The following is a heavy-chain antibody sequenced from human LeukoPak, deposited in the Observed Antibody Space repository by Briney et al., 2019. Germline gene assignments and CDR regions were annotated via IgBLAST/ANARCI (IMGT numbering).Heavy chain of an antibody. CDR1: GGSISSGDYY. V-gene: IGHV4-30-4*08. CDR2: IYYSGST. D-gene: IGHD3-16*01. CDR3: ARVNDYVWGSLNDDY. J-gene: IGHJ4*02. Sequence: SSETLSLTCTVSGGSISSGDYYWSWIRQPPGKGLEWIGYIYYSGSTYYNPSLKSRVTISVDTSKNQFSLKLSSVTAADTAVYYCARVNDYVWGSLNDDYWGQGTLVTVSS.